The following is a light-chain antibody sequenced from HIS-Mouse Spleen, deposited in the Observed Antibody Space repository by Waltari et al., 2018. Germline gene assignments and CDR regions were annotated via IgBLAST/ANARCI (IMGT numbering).Light chain of an antibody. CDR1: QAISSY. CDR2: AAS. V-gene: IGKV1-9*01. CDR3: QQLNSYPPT. Sequence: DIQLTQSPSFLSASVGDRVTITCRASQAISSYLAWYQQKPGKAPKLLIYAASTLQSGVPSRLSGSGSGTEFTLTISSLQPEDFATYYCQQLNSYPPTFGQGTKVEIK. J-gene: IGKJ1*01.